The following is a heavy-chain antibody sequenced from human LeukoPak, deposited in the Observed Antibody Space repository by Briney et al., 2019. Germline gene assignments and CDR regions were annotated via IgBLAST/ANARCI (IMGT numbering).Heavy chain of an antibody. CDR1: GFSFSNYA. D-gene: IGHD5-18*01. V-gene: IGHV3-23*01. CDR2: ISGSGSST. CDR3: AKSVDTTVVWNY. J-gene: IGHJ4*02. Sequence: GGSLRLSCAASGFSFSNYAMSWVRQAPGKGLEWVSGISGSGSSTYYADSVKGRFTISRNNSKNTLYLQMNSLRAEDTAIYYCAKSVDTTVVWNYWGQGTLVTVSS.